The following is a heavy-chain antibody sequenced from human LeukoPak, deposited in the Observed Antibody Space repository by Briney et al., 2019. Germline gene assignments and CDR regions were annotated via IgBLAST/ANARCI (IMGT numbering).Heavy chain of an antibody. CDR1: GFTFSSYA. CDR2: ISGGGGST. Sequence: GGSLRLSCAASGFTFSSYAMSWVRQAPGKGLEWVSAISGGGGSTYYADSVKGRFTISRDNSKNTLYLQMNSLRAEDTAVYYCARDRGWLPEFDYWGQGTLVTVSS. V-gene: IGHV3-23*01. D-gene: IGHD5-24*01. CDR3: ARDRGWLPEFDY. J-gene: IGHJ4*02.